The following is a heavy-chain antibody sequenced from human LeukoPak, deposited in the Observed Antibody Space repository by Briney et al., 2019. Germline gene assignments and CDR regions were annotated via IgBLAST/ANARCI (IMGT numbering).Heavy chain of an antibody. J-gene: IGHJ4*02. CDR2: INPNIGGT. D-gene: IGHD3-22*01. Sequence: GASVKVSCKASGYTFIGYYMPWVRQAPGQGLEWMGRINPNIGGTNYAQKFQGRVTMTRDTSISTAYMELRRPRSDGTAVYYCARWMWTGDSSGYYFDYWGQGTLVTVSS. CDR3: ARWMWTGDSSGYYFDY. CDR1: GYTFIGYY. V-gene: IGHV1-2*06.